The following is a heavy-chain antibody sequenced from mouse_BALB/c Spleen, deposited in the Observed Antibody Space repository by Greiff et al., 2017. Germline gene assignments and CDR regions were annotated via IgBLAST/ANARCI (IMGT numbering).Heavy chain of an antibody. D-gene: IGHD2-4*01. V-gene: IGHV3-2*02. CDR1: GYSITSDYA. CDR3: ARNYDYDGSWFAY. Sequence: EVKLMESGPGLVKPSQSLSLTCTVTGYSITSDYAWNWLRQFPGNKLEWMGYISYSGSTSYNPSLKSRISITRDTSKNQFFLQLNSVTTEDTATYYCARNYDYDGSWFAYWGQGTLVTVSA. CDR2: ISYSGST. J-gene: IGHJ3*01.